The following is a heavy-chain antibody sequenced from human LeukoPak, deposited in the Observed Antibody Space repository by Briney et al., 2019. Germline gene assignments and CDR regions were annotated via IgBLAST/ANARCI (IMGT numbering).Heavy chain of an antibody. CDR2: INHSGST. Sequence: PSETLSLTCAAYGVTFSCYYLSWIRQPPGKGLEWIGEINHSGSTNYNPSLKSRVTISVDTSKNQFSLKLSSVTAADTAVYYCATVDNGSGSAWGQGTLVTV. CDR1: GVTFSCYY. D-gene: IGHD3-10*01. CDR3: ATVDNGSGSA. J-gene: IGHJ5*02. V-gene: IGHV4-34*01.